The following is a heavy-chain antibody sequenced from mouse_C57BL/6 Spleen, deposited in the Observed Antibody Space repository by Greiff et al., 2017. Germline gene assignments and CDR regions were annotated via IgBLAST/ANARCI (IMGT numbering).Heavy chain of an antibody. J-gene: IGHJ2*01. Sequence: QVQLQQSGAELVRPGSSVKLSCKASGYTFTSYWMDWVKQRPGQGLEWIGNIYPSDSETHYNQKFKDKATLTVDKSSSTAYMQLSSLTSEDSAVYYCARRGDYSNYEDDWGQGTTLTVSS. D-gene: IGHD2-5*01. CDR1: GYTFTSYW. CDR2: IYPSDSET. CDR3: ARRGDYSNYEDD. V-gene: IGHV1-61*01.